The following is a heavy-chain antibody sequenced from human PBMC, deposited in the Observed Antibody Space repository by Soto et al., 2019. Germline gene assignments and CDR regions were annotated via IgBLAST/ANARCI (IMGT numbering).Heavy chain of an antibody. CDR2: IYYSGST. D-gene: IGHD1-26*01. CDR1: GGSITSSGGY. CDR3: ATQEVGGSYVYTFDP. Sequence: SETLSLTCTVAGGSITSSGGYWGWIRQPPGKGLEWIGSIYYSGSTYYNPSLKSRVTISVDTSKNQFSLKLSSVTAADTAVYYCATQEVGGSYVYTFDPWGQGTLVTVSS. J-gene: IGHJ5*02. V-gene: IGHV4-39*01.